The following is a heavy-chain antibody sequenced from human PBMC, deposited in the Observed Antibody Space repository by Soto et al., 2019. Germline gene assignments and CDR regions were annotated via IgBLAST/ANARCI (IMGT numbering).Heavy chain of an antibody. CDR3: AKSFCSSSSCFFLGVDP. V-gene: IGHV3-23*01. J-gene: IGHJ5*02. CDR2: ISGTGVPT. Sequence: VQLLESGGGLVQPGGSLRLSCAASGFTFSDYAMSWVRQAPGKGLECLSLISGTGVPTLYAGSVKGRFSVSRDNSKNTLCLEMNDLRVDDTAIYYCAKSFCSSSSCFFLGVDPWGPGTLVTVSS. D-gene: IGHD2-2*01. CDR1: GFTFSDYA.